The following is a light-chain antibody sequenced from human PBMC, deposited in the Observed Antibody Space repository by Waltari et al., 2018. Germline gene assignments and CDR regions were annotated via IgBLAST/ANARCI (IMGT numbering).Light chain of an antibody. V-gene: IGLV1-47*01. CDR2: RNN. CDR3: AAWDDSLSGPNWV. Sequence: QSVLTQPPSASGTPGQRFTISCSGSSSNIGSNYVYWYKQLPGTAPKLFIYRNNRLPSCGPDRFSGSKSGTSASLAISGLRSEDEADYDCAAWDDSLSGPNWVFGGGTKLTVL. J-gene: IGLJ3*02. CDR1: SSNIGSNY.